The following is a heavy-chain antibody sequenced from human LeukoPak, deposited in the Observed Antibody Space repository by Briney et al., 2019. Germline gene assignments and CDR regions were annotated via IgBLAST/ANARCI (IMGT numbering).Heavy chain of an antibody. J-gene: IGHJ4*02. V-gene: IGHV1-3*01. CDR3: ARDRGGTGDFDY. Sequence: ASVKVSCKASGYTFTSYAMHWVRQAPGQRLEWMGWINAGNGDTKYSQKFQGRVTIARDTSASTAYMELSSLRSEDTAVYYCARDRGGTGDFDYWGQGTLVTVSS. D-gene: IGHD1-1*01. CDR2: INAGNGDT. CDR1: GYTFTSYA.